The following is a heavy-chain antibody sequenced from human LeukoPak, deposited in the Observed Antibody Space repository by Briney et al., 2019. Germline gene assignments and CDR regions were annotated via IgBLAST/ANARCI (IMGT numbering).Heavy chain of an antibody. J-gene: IGHJ6*02. D-gene: IGHD3-10*01. V-gene: IGHV3-NL1*01. Sequence: GGSLRLSCAASGFTFSSYAMHWVRQAPGKGLEWASIIYSGGSTYYADSVKGRFTVSRDNSKNTLSLQMNSLREEDTAVYYCARGQSGTPHYYYGMDVWGQGTTVTVSS. CDR1: GFTFSSYA. CDR2: IYSGGST. CDR3: ARGQSGTPHYYYGMDV.